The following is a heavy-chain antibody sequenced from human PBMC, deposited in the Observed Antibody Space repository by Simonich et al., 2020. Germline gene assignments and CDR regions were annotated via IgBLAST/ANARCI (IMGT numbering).Heavy chain of an antibody. V-gene: IGHV5-51*01. J-gene: IGHJ3*02. D-gene: IGHD1-1*01. CDR2: ILPGDSDT. CDR1: GYSFTSYL. Sequence: EVQLVQSGAEVKKPGESLKISCKGSGYSFTSYLIGWVRQMPGTGLECMGIILPGDSDTRYSPSFKGQVTIAADKSISTAYLQWSSLKASDTAMYYCARQLNDFDIWGQGTMVTVSS. CDR3: ARQLNDFDI.